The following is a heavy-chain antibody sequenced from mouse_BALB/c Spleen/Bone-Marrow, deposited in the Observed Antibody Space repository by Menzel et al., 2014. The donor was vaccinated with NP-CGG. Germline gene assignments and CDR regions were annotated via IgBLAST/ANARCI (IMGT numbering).Heavy chain of an antibody. CDR1: GYTFTSYV. J-gene: IGHJ3*01. V-gene: IGHV1-14*01. CDR3: ARSEDYGSSYVFAY. Sequence: EVQRVESGPELVKPGPSVKMSCKASGYTFTSYVMHWVKQKPGQGLEWIGYINPYNDGTKYNEKFKGKATLTSDKSSSTAYMELSSLTSEDSAVYYCARSEDYGSSYVFAYWGQGTLVTVSA. D-gene: IGHD1-1*01. CDR2: INPYNDGT.